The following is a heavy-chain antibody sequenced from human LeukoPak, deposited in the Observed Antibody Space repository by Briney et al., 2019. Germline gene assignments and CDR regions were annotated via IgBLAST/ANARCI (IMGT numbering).Heavy chain of an antibody. V-gene: IGHV3-21*01. CDR2: ISSSSGYI. D-gene: IGHD5-12*01. CDR1: EFTFSSYS. J-gene: IGHJ3*02. Sequence: PGGSLRLSCAASEFTFSSYSMNWVRQAPGKGLEWVSSISSSSGYIYYADSVKGRFTISRDNAKNSLYLQMNSLRAEDTAVYYCARDWRGYSGYGRLGAFDIWGQGTMVTVSS. CDR3: ARDWRGYSGYGRLGAFDI.